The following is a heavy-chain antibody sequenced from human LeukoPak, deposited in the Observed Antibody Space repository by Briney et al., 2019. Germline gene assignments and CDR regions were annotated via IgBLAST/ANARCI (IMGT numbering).Heavy chain of an antibody. J-gene: IGHJ5*01. CDR1: GFSFSRHT. V-gene: IGHV3-21*01. D-gene: IGHD6-13*01. Sequence: PGGSLRLSCAGSGFSFSRHTMNWVRQAPGKGLEWVSSISGSSTNINYVDSVKGRFTISRDNAKNSLFLQMNSLRVEDTAVYYCARGKWLAAAAFFDPWGQGTVVTVSS. CDR2: ISGSSTNI. CDR3: ARGKWLAAAAFFDP.